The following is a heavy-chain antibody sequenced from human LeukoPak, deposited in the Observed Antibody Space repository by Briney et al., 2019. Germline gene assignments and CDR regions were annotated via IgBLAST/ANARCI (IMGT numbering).Heavy chain of an antibody. CDR1: GITPSNYG. Sequence: GGSLRLSCAVSGITPSNYGMTRVRQAPGKGLEWVAGISDTGKKANYSDSVKGRFTISRDNPQNTLYLQMNSLRAEDTAVYFCAKRGVVIRVILGGFHKEAYYFDSWGQGALVTVSS. J-gene: IGHJ4*02. CDR2: ISDTGKKA. V-gene: IGHV3-23*01. CDR3: AKRGVVIRVILGGFHKEAYYFDS. D-gene: IGHD3-22*01.